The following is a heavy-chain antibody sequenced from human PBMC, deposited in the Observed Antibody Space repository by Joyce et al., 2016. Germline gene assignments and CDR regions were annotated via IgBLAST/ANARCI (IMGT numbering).Heavy chain of an antibody. J-gene: IGHJ4*02. CDR3: ARGTGASVVLFDY. V-gene: IGHV4-31*03. D-gene: IGHD1-14*01. CDR1: GDSISSCGYY. Sequence: QVQLQESGPGLVKPSQTLSLTCRVSGDSISSCGYYWSWLRQRPGKGLEGIGYIYYNGNTYYNPSRESRVSMSVDTSKNQFSLNLDSVTAADTAVYFCARGTGASVVLFDYWGQGTLVTVSS. CDR2: IYYNGNT.